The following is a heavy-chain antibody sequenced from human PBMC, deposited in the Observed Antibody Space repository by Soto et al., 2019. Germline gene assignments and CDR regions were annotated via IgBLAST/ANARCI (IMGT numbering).Heavy chain of an antibody. CDR1: GFAFRTYA. V-gene: IGHV3-23*01. CDR3: AKDLRDWLRNAFDI. D-gene: IGHD5-12*01. J-gene: IGHJ3*02. CDR2: ISGSGTNT. Sequence: EVQLLESGGGLVQPGGSLRLSCAASGFAFRTYAMSWVRQAPGKGLECVSAISGSGTNTYYADSVKGRFTISRDNSKDTVYLQMDSLRAEDTALYYCAKDLRDWLRNAFDIWGQGTMVTVSS.